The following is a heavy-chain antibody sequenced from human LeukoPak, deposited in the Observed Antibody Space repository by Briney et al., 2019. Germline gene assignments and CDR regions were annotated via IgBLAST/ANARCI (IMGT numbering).Heavy chain of an antibody. CDR1: GFTFSSYA. CDR2: MTSGGGT. CDR3: AKDLTRSSGGFDY. Sequence: PGGSLRLSCAASGFTFSSYAMTWVRQAPGKGLEWVSVMTSGGGTYYADSVKGRFTISRDNSKNTVYLQMNSLRAEDTAVYYCAKDLTRSSGGFDYWGQGTLVTVSS. V-gene: IGHV3-23*01. J-gene: IGHJ4*02. D-gene: IGHD6-6*01.